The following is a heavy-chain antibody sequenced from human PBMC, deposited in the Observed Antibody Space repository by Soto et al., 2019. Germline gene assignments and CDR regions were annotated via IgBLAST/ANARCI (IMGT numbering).Heavy chain of an antibody. D-gene: IGHD6-13*01. CDR1: GYTLTELS. J-gene: IGHJ4*02. V-gene: IGHV1-24*01. Sequence: ASVKVSCKVSGYTLTELSMHWVRQAPGKGLEWMGGFDPEDGETIYAQKFQGRVTMTEDTSTDTAYMELSSLRSEDTAVYYCATGTTGYSSSWYPASFDYWGQGTLVTVSS. CDR2: FDPEDGET. CDR3: ATGTTGYSSSWYPASFDY.